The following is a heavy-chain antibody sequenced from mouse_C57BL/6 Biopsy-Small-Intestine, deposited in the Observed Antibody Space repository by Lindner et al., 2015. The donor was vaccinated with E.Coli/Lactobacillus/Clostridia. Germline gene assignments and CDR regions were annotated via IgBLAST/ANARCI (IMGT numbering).Heavy chain of an antibody. D-gene: IGHD2-3*01. J-gene: IGHJ2*01. CDR3: ARRERDGYYFDY. CDR2: ISGGSTTI. CDR1: GFTFSDYG. Sequence: VQLQESGGGLVKPGGSLKLSCAASGFTFSDYGMHWVRQAPEKGLEWVAYISGGSTTIYYADTLKGRFTISRDNAKNTLFLQMTSLRSEDTAMYYCARRERDGYYFDYWGQGTTLTASS. V-gene: IGHV5-17*01.